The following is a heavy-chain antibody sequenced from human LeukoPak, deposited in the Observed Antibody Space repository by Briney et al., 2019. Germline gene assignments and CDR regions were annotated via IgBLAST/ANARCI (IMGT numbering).Heavy chain of an antibody. D-gene: IGHD3-16*02. Sequence: PSETLSLTCAVYGGSFSGYYWSWIRQPPGKGLEWIGEINHSGSTNYNPSLKSRVTISVDTSKNQFSLKLSSVTAADTAVYYCAGYYDYVLGSYRHEGMDYWGQGTLVTVSS. CDR2: INHSGST. CDR3: AGYYDYVLGSYRHEGMDY. CDR1: GGSFSGYY. V-gene: IGHV4-34*01. J-gene: IGHJ4*02.